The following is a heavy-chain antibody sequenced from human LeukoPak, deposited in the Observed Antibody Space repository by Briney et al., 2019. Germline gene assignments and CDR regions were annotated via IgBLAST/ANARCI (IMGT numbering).Heavy chain of an antibody. CDR2: IYYTGST. V-gene: IGHV4-59*01. Sequence: SETLSLTCTVSGGSISSYYWSWIRQPPGKGLEWIGYIYYTGSTNYNPSLKSRVTISVDTSKNQFSLKLNSVTAADTTVYYCARTPGNAFDIWGQGTMVTVSS. CDR3: ARTPGNAFDI. CDR1: GGSISSYY. J-gene: IGHJ3*02.